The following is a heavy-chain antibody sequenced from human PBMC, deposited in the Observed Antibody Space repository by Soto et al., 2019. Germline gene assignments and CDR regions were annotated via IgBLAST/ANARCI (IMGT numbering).Heavy chain of an antibody. Sequence: ASVKVSCKASGYTFTSYYMHWVRQAPGQGLEWMGIINPSGGSTGYAQKFQGRVTMTRDTSTSTVYMELSSLRSEDTAVYYCARVPALLAREGHFDYWGQGTLVTVSS. CDR3: ARVPALLAREGHFDY. CDR2: INPSGGST. V-gene: IGHV1-46*01. CDR1: GYTFTSYY. D-gene: IGHD1-26*01. J-gene: IGHJ4*02.